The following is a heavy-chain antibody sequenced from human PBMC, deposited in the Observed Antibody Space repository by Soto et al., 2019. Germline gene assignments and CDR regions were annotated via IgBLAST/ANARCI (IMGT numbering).Heavy chain of an antibody. V-gene: IGHV1-69*13. J-gene: IGHJ4*02. Sequence: ASVKVSCKASGGTFSSYAISWVRQAPGQGLEWMGGIIPIFGTANYAQKFQGRVTITADESTSTAYMELSSLRSEDTAVYYCGLDPVVVPAAIGAWGQGTLVTVSS. CDR2: IIPIFGTA. D-gene: IGHD2-2*01. CDR1: GGTFSSYA. CDR3: GLDPVVVPAAIGA.